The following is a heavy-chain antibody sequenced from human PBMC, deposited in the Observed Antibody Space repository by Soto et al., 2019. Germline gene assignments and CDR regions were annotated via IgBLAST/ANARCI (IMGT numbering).Heavy chain of an antibody. CDR3: ARESHDILTGPPWVWYFDL. V-gene: IGHV4-34*01. J-gene: IGHJ2*01. CDR1: GGSFSGYY. Sequence: QVQLQQWGAGPLRPLETLSLTCGVSGGSFSGYYWAWIRQSPGKGLEWIGEINDRGSINYNPSLKSRVGISVDTSKNHYSLNLRSVTAADTAVYYCARESHDILTGPPWVWYFDLWGRGTLVTV. CDR2: INDRGSI. D-gene: IGHD3-9*01.